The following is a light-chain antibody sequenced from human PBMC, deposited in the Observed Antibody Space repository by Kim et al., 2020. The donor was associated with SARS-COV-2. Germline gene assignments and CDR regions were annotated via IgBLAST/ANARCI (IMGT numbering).Light chain of an antibody. J-gene: IGKJ2*01. V-gene: IGKV1-39*01. CDR1: QSIRNF. CDR2: AAV. CDR3: QQSYSTPYT. Sequence: SASVGDTVTITCRASQSIRNFLNWYQQKPGRAPNLLIYAAVGLQGGVPSRFTGSGSGTDFSLTISSLQPEDSATYYCQQSYSTPYTFAQGTKLEI.